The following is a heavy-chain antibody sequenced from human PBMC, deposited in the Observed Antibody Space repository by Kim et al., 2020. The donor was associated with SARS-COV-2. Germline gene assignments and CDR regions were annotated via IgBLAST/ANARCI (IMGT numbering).Heavy chain of an antibody. V-gene: IGHV3-7*03. J-gene: IGHJ3*02. D-gene: IGHD3-9*01. CDR1: GFTFSSYW. Sequence: GGSLRLSCAASGFTFSSYWMSWVRQAPGKGLEWVANIKQDGSEKYYVDSVKGRFTISRDNAKNSLYLQMNSLRAEDTAVYYCASRWYDILTGNDAFDIWGQGTMVTVSS. CDR2: IKQDGSEK. CDR3: ASRWYDILTGNDAFDI.